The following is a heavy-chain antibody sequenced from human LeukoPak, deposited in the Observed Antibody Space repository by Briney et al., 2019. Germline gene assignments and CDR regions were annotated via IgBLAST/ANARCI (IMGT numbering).Heavy chain of an antibody. D-gene: IGHD1-1*01. J-gene: IGHJ4*02. Sequence: ASVKVSCKASGGTFSSYAISWVRQAPGQGLEWMGRIIPILGIANYAQKFQGRVTITADKSTSTAYMELSSLRSEDTAVYYCAREKSLEPADYWGQGTLVTVSS. V-gene: IGHV1-69*04. CDR3: AREKSLEPADY. CDR2: IIPILGIA. CDR1: GGTFSSYA.